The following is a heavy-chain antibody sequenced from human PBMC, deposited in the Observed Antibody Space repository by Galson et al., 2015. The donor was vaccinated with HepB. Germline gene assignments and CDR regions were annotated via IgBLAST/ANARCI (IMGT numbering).Heavy chain of an antibody. V-gene: IGHV3-7*03. J-gene: IGHJ4*02. CDR2: IKQDGSEK. CDR1: GFTFSSYW. CDR3: ARGYSSGWPGSYYFDY. D-gene: IGHD6-19*01. Sequence: SLRLSCAASGFTFSSYWMSWVRQAPGKGLEWVANIKQDGSEKYYVDSVKGRFTISRDNAKNSLYLQMNSLRAEDTAVYYCARGYSSGWPGSYYFDYWGQGTLV.